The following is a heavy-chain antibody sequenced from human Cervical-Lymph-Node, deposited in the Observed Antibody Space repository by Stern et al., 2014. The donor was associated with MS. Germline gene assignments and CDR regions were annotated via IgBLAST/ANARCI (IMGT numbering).Heavy chain of an antibody. CDR2: INHSGST. J-gene: IGHJ4*02. CDR3: AREPTAGHNWGYFDY. V-gene: IGHV4-34*01. CDR1: GGSFSGYY. Sequence: QVQLQQWGAGLLKPSETLSLTCAVYGGSFSGYYWSWIRQPPGKGLEWIGEINHSGSTNYNPSLKSRVPISVDTSKNQFSLKRSSVTAADTAVYYCAREPTAGHNWGYFDYWGQGTLVTVSS. D-gene: IGHD5-24*01.